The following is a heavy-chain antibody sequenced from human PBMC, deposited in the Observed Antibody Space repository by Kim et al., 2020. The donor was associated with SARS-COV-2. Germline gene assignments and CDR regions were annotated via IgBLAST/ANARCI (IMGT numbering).Heavy chain of an antibody. CDR2: IIPIFGTA. V-gene: IGHV1-69*13. J-gene: IGHJ3*02. Sequence: SVKVSCKASGGTFSSYAISWVRQAPGQGLEWMGGIIPIFGTANYAQKFQGRVTITADESTSTAYMELSSLRSEDTAVYYCARDLFLSGIAAVDGDAFDIWGQGTMVTVSS. D-gene: IGHD6-13*01. CDR1: GGTFSSYA. CDR3: ARDLFLSGIAAVDGDAFDI.